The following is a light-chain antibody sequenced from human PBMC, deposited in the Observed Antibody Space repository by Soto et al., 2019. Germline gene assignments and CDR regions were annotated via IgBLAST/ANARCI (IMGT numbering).Light chain of an antibody. Sequence: EIVLTQSPGTLSLSPGERATLSCRASHTISSSYLAWYQQKPGQAPRLLMYGASNRATGIPDRFSGSGSGTDFTLTISRLEPEEFAVYYCQQYGSSGTFGQGTKVEIK. CDR3: QQYGSSGT. V-gene: IGKV3-20*01. CDR1: HTISSSY. CDR2: GAS. J-gene: IGKJ1*01.